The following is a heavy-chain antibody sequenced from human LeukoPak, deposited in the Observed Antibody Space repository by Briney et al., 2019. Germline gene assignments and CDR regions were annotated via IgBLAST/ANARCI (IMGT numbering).Heavy chain of an antibody. CDR3: AREGGSSYGYAYH. Sequence: ASVKVSCKASGYTFTSYYIHWVRQAPGQRLERMGWINPHSGGTNYAHKFQGRVTMTRDTSISTAYMELSSLRSDDTAVYYCAREGGSSYGYAYHWGQGTLVTVSS. V-gene: IGHV1-2*07. CDR1: GYTFTSYY. D-gene: IGHD5-18*01. J-gene: IGHJ5*02. CDR2: INPHSGGT.